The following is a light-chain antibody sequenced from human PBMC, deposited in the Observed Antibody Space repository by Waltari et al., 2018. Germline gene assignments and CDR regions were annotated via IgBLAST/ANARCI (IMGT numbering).Light chain of an antibody. CDR2: ATS. CDR1: QSVGSSD. Sequence: EIVLAQSPDTLSLSPGETAPLSCRASQSVGSSDLIWYQQKPGQAPRLLIFATSYRATGIPDRFSGSGSGTDFTLTISRLEPEDVAIYYCQHYGISFPVTFGQGTRLEIK. CDR3: QHYGISFPVT. V-gene: IGKV3-20*01. J-gene: IGKJ5*01.